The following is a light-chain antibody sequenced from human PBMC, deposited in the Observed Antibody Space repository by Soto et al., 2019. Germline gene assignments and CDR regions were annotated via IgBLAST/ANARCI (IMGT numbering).Light chain of an antibody. CDR1: QSLTTY. CDR2: EAS. Sequence: EIVLTQSPGTLSLSPGETATLSCRASQSLTTYLAWYQQKPDQAPRLLIYEASKRATGIPARFSGSGSGTDFTLTISRLEPEDFAVYYCQQYGGSPVTFGQGTRLEIK. CDR3: QQYGGSPVT. J-gene: IGKJ5*01. V-gene: IGKV3-20*01.